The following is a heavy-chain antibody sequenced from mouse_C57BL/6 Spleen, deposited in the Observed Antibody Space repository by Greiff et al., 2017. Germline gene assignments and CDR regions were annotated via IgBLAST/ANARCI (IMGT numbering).Heavy chain of an antibody. Sequence: QVQLKESGAELARPGASVKLSCKASGYTFTSYGISWVKQRTGQGLEWIGEIYPRSGNTYYNEKFKGKATLTADKSSSTAYMELRSLTSEDSAVYFCARYYYGSDYFDYWGQGTTLTVSS. CDR3: ARYYYGSDYFDY. D-gene: IGHD1-1*01. CDR2: IYPRSGNT. V-gene: IGHV1-81*01. J-gene: IGHJ2*01. CDR1: GYTFTSYG.